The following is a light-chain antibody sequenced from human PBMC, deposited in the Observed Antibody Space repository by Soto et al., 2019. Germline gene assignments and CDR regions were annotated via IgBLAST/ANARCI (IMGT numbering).Light chain of an antibody. J-gene: IGKJ1*01. CDR1: QSVSSSY. V-gene: IGKV3-20*01. Sequence: EIVLTQSPGTLSLSPGERATLSCRASQSVSSSYLAWYQQKPGQAPRLLIYDASNRATGIPDRFSGGGSGTDFTLTIIRLEPEDFAVYYCHQYGSSLRTFGQGTKVDIK. CDR3: HQYGSSLRT. CDR2: DAS.